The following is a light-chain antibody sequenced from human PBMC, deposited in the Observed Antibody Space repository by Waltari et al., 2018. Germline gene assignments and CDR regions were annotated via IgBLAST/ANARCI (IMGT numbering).Light chain of an antibody. CDR1: QSVSSSY. J-gene: IGKJ4*01. V-gene: IGKV3-20*01. CDR3: QQYGSSPPLT. Sequence: EIVLTQSPGPLFLSHGERATLSCRASQSVSSSYLAWYQQKPGQAPRLLIYGASSRATGIPDRFSGSGSGTDFTLTISRLEPEDFAVYYCQQYGSSPPLTFGGGTKVEIK. CDR2: GAS.